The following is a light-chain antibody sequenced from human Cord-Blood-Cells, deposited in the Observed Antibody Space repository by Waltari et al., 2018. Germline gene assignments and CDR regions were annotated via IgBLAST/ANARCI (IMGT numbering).Light chain of an antibody. CDR1: QSVLYSANNKSY. Sequence: DIVMTQSPDSLAVSLGERATINCNSSQSVLYSANNKSYLAWYQQKPGQPPKLLIYWASTRESGVPDRFSGSGSGADFTLTISSRQAVVGAVYYCQQYYSTPITVGQGTRLESK. CDR3: QQYYSTPIT. CDR2: WAS. J-gene: IGKJ5*01. V-gene: IGKV4-1*01.